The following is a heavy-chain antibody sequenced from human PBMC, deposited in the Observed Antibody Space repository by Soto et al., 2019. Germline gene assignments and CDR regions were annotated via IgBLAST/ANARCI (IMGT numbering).Heavy chain of an antibody. V-gene: IGHV1-2*04. CDR2: INPNSGGR. Sequence: ASVKVSCKTSAYTFTGYYIHWVRQAPGQGLEWMGWINPNSGGRKYAQKFQGWVTMTSDTSISTAHMELSRLRSDDTAVYYCARLYYYDSSGYYPPDYWGQGTLVTVSS. CDR3: ARLYYYDSSGYYPPDY. J-gene: IGHJ4*02. D-gene: IGHD3-22*01. CDR1: AYTFTGYY.